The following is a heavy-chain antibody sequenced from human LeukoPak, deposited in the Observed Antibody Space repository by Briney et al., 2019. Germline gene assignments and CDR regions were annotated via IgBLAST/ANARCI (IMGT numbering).Heavy chain of an antibody. CDR3: AKVSGGYCSGGSCYVDY. J-gene: IGHJ4*02. CDR1: GFTFSSYA. CDR2: ISGSGGST. V-gene: IGHV3-23*01. Sequence: GGSLRLSCAASGFTFSSYAMSWVRQAPGKGLEWVSAISGSGGSTYYADSVKGRFTISRDNSKNTLYLQMNSLRAEDTAVYYCAKVSGGYCSGGSCYVDYWGQGTLVTVSS. D-gene: IGHD2-15*01.